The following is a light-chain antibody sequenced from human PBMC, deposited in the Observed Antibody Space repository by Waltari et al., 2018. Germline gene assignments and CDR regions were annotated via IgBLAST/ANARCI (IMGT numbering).Light chain of an antibody. CDR3: SAWDDSLNGPI. Sequence: QSVLIQPPSASGTPGQRVTLSCSGSNSNIGRNAINWYQQLPGTAPKLLMSGDDQRPAGVPERFSGSKSGTSASLAISGLQSEDEADYYCSAWDDSLNGPIFGGGTKLTVL. J-gene: IGLJ2*01. CDR1: NSNIGRNA. V-gene: IGLV1-44*01. CDR2: GDD.